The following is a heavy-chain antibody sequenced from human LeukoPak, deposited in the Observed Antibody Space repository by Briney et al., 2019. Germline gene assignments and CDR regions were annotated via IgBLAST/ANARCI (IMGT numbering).Heavy chain of an antibody. J-gene: IGHJ3*02. CDR2: IYTSGST. Sequence: PSQTLSLTCTVSGGSISSGSYYWSWIRQPAGKGLEWIGRIYTSGSTNYNPSLKSRVTISVDTSKNQFSLKLSSVTAADTAVYYCARDDSSSSSDGGGDAFDIWGQGTMVTVSS. V-gene: IGHV4-61*02. D-gene: IGHD6-6*01. CDR3: ARDDSSSSSDGGGDAFDI. CDR1: GGSISSGSYY.